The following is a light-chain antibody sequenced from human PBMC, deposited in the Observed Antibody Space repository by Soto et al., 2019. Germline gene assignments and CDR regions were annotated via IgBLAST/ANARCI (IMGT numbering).Light chain of an antibody. CDR3: CSYAGSYV. Sequence: QSALTQPRSVSGSPGQSVTISCTGTSSDVGGYNYVSWYQQHPGKAPKLMIYDVSKRPSGVPDRFSGSKSGDTASLTISGLKAEDEADYYCCSYAGSYVFGTGTKV. V-gene: IGLV2-11*01. CDR2: DVS. J-gene: IGLJ1*01. CDR1: SSDVGGYNY.